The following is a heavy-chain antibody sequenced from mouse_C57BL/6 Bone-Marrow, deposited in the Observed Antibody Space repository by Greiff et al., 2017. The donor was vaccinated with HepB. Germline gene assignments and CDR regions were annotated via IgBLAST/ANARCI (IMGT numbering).Heavy chain of an antibody. J-gene: IGHJ3*01. D-gene: IGHD4-1*01. Sequence: DVKLVESGGDLVKPGGSLKLSYAASGFTFSSYGMSWVRQTPDKRLEWVATISSGGSYTYYPDSVKGRFTISRDNAKNTLYLQMSSLKSEDTAMYYCARLPLGRIAYWGQGTLVTVSA. CDR2: ISSGGSYT. CDR1: GFTFSSYG. V-gene: IGHV5-6*02. CDR3: ARLPLGRIAY.